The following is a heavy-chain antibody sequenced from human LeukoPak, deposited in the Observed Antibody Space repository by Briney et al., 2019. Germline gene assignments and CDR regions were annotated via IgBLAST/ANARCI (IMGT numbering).Heavy chain of an antibody. D-gene: IGHD3-22*01. J-gene: IGHJ4*02. CDR2: IKHSGST. CDR3: AIAPSYYYDSSGYYYDFDY. V-gene: IGHV4-34*01. CDR1: GGSFSGYY. Sequence: PSETLSLTCAVYGGSFSGYYWSWIRQPPGKGLEWIGEIKHSGSTNYNPSLKSRVTISVDTSKNQFSLKLSSVTAADTAVYYCAIAPSYYYDSSGYYYDFDYWGQGTLVTVSS.